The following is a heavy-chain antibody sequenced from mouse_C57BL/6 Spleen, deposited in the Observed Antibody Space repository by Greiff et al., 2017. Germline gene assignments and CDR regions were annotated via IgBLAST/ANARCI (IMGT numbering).Heavy chain of an antibody. V-gene: IGHV1-76*01. J-gene: IGHJ1*03. CDR3: ALYYYGSRGYWYFDV. CDR2: IYPGSGNT. CDR1: GYTFTDYY. Sequence: QVQLQQSGAELVRPGASVKLSCKASGYTFTDYYINWVKQRPGQGLEWIARIYPGSGNTYYNEKFKGKATLTAEKSSSTAYMQLSSLTSEDSAVYFCALYYYGSRGYWYFDVWGTGTTVTVSS. D-gene: IGHD1-1*01.